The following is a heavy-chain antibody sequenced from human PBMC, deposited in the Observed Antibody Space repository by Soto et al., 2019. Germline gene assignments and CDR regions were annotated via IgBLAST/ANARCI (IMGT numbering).Heavy chain of an antibody. CDR1: GGSISCSTCF. Sequence: PSETLSLTCTVSGGSISCSTCFWGWIRQPPGEGLEWIGSIYYSRITYYNPSLKSRVTISVDTSKNQFSLKLSSVTAADTAVYYCAMLLYRGRNYYFDYWGQRALGTGFS. J-gene: IGHJ4*02. CDR2: IYYSRIT. V-gene: IGHV4-39*01. D-gene: IGHD3-16*01. CDR3: AMLLYRGRNYYFDY.